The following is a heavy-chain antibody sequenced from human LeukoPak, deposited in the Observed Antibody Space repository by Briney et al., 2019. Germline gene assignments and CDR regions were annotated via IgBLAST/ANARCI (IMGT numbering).Heavy chain of an antibody. V-gene: IGHV1-2*02. Sequence: ASVKVSCKASGYTFTGYYLHWVRQAPGQGLEWMGWINPNSGGTNYAQKFQGRVTMTRDTSISTAYMEVSRLRSDDTAVYYRARVGGPGYSSGWYGYWGQGTLVTVSS. CDR1: GYTFTGYY. CDR2: INPNSGGT. D-gene: IGHD6-19*01. CDR3: ARVGGPGYSSGWYGY. J-gene: IGHJ4*02.